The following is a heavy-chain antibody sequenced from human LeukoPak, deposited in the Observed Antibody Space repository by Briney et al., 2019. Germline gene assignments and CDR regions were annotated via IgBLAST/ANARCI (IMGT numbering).Heavy chain of an antibody. CDR1: GFSLSAYG. J-gene: IGHJ4*02. D-gene: IGHD2-2*01. CDR2: IWYDGTSK. V-gene: IGHV3-33*01. Sequence: GGSLRLSCAASGFSLSAYGVHWVRQAPGKGLEWVAVIWYDGTSKDYADSVKGRFTFSRDNSENTLYLQMNSLRAEDTAVYYCAREVGYCSSTSCYYFDYWGQGTLVTVSS. CDR3: AREVGYCSSTSCYYFDY.